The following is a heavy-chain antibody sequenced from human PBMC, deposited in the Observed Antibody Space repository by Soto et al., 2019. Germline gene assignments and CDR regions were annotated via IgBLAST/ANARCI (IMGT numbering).Heavy chain of an antibody. J-gene: IGHJ5*02. D-gene: IGHD4-17*01. CDR1: GGSSISYY. V-gene: IGHV4-59*08. CDR3: ARQRVEYGDYYSWFDP. CDR2: IYYSGST. Sequence: SDTLSLTCTVFGGSSISYYWSWIRQPPGKGLEWIGYIYYSGSTNYNPSLKSRVTISVDTSKNQFSLKLSSVTAADTAVYYCARQRVEYGDYYSWFDPWGQGTLVTGSS.